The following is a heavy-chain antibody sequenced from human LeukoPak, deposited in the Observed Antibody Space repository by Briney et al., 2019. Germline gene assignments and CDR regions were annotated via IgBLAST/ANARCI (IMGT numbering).Heavy chain of an antibody. D-gene: IGHD2-2*01. CDR2: IYYSGST. J-gene: IGHJ6*02. CDR3: ARENCSSTSCYYYYYGMDV. Sequence: SETLSLTCTVSGPSISSYYWSWIRQPPGKGLEWIGYIYYSGSTDYNPSLKSRVTMSVDTSKNQFSLKLSSVTAADTAVYYCARENCSSTSCYYYYYGMDVWGQGTTVTVSS. V-gene: IGHV4-59*12. CDR1: GPSISSYY.